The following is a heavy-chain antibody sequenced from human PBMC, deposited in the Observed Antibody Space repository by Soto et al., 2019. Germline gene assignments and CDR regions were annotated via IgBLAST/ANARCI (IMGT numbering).Heavy chain of an antibody. Sequence: XGSLILSCSASGFTFNRHGMHWARQTPGKGLEWVAVTWYDGSNKYYSDSVKGRFTISRDNARNTLYLHMYSLRADDTAVYYCVRDTALGTTSPGFWGQGTLVTVSS. CDR2: TWYDGSNK. V-gene: IGHV3-33*01. D-gene: IGHD2-2*01. CDR1: GFTFNRHG. CDR3: VRDTALGTTSPGF. J-gene: IGHJ1*01.